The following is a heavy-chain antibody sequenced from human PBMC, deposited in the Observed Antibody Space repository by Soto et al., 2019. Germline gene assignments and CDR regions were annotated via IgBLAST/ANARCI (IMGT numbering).Heavy chain of an antibody. CDR3: ARQGITMVRGVNSDMDV. CDR1: GYSFTSYW. D-gene: IGHD3-10*01. Sequence: AGESLKISCKGSGYSFTSYWISWVRQMPGKGLEWMGRIDPSDSYTNYSPSFQGHVTISADKSISTAYLQWSSLKASDTAMYYCARQGITMVRGVNSDMDVWGQGTTVTVSS. J-gene: IGHJ6*02. V-gene: IGHV5-10-1*01. CDR2: IDPSDSYT.